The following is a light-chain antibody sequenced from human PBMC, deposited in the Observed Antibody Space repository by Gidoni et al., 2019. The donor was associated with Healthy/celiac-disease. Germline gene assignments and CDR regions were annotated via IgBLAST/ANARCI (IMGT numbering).Light chain of an antibody. CDR2: DAS. Sequence: ELVLTQSPATLSLSPGERATLSCRASQRVSSYLAWYQQKPGQAPRLLIYDASNRATGIPARFSGSGSGTDFTLTISSLEPEDFAVYYCQQRSNWPPGVTFGPGTKVDIK. V-gene: IGKV3-11*01. CDR1: QRVSSY. CDR3: QQRSNWPPGVT. J-gene: IGKJ3*01.